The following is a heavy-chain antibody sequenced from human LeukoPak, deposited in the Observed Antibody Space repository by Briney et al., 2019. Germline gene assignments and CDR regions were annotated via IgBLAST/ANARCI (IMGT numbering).Heavy chain of an antibody. J-gene: IGHJ4*02. CDR3: ARARAVCSGGSCYSRHLDY. D-gene: IGHD2-15*01. CDR1: GGSISSGGYY. Sequence: SQTLSLTCTVSGGSISSGGYYWSWIRQPPGKGLEWIGYIYHSGSTYYNPSLKSRVTISVDRSKNQFSLKLSSVTAADTAVYYCARARAVCSGGSCYSRHLDYWGQGTLVTVSS. CDR2: IYHSGST. V-gene: IGHV4-30-2*01.